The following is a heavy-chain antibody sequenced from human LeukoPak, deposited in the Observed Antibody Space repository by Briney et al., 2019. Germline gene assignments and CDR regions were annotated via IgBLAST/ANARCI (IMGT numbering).Heavy chain of an antibody. CDR1: GYTFTSYY. V-gene: IGHV1-46*01. CDR3: ARTVTYYDSSGFYYYYYMDV. D-gene: IGHD3-22*01. J-gene: IGHJ6*03. CDR2: IIPIFGTA. Sequence: ASVKVSCKASGYTFTSYYMHWVRQAPGQGLEWMGGIIPIFGTANYAQKFQGRVTMTRDTSTSTVYMELSSLRSEDTAVYYCARTVTYYDSSGFYYYYYMDVWGKGTTVTISS.